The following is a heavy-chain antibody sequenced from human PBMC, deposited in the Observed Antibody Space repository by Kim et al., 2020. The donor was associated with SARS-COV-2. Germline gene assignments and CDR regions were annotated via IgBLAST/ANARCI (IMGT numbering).Heavy chain of an antibody. CDR2: ISSKANNYAT. Sequence: GGSLRLSCEASGFTFSGSAMHWVRQASGKGLEWVTRISSKANNYATGDVGSVKVRITISRDKIWHKANMQRDSQKTEDSAAYYGTPVPGTTLAFWYGFD. V-gene: IGHV3-73*01. J-gene: IGHJ3*02. D-gene: IGHD1-1*01. CDR3: TPVPGTTLAFWYGFD. CDR1: GFTFSGSA.